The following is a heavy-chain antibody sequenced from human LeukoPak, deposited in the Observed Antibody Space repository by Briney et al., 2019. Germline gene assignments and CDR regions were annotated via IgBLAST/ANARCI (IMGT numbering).Heavy chain of an antibody. CDR3: ARDFDYAFDY. J-gene: IGHJ4*02. V-gene: IGHV3-48*02. D-gene: IGHD4/OR15-4a*01. Sequence: GGSLRLSCAASGFAMSSNYVSWVRQAPGKGLEWVSYISSSGSAVYYADSVKGRFTISRDNAKNSLYLQMKSLRDEDTAVYYCARDFDYAFDYRGQGALVTVSS. CDR1: GFAMSSNY. CDR2: ISSSGSAV.